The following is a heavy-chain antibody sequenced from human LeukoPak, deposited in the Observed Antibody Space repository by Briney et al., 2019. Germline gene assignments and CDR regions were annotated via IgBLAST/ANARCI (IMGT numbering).Heavy chain of an antibody. CDR1: GGTFSSYA. V-gene: IGHV1-69*05. CDR3: AREDPQTTVPEGVDV. D-gene: IGHD4-17*01. Sequence: SSVKVSCKASGGTFSSYAISWVRQAPGQGLEWMGGIIPIFGTANYAQKFQGRVTITTDESTSTAYMELSSLRSEDTAVYYCAREDPQTTVPEGVDVWGQGTTVIVSS. CDR2: IIPIFGTA. J-gene: IGHJ6*02.